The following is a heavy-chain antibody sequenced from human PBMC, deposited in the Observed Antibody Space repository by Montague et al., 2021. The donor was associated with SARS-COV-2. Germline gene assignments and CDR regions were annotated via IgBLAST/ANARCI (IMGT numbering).Heavy chain of an antibody. V-gene: IGHV4-31*03. J-gene: IGHJ3*02. Sequence: TLSLTCTVSGGSIRSIDNYWSWLRPHPGQGLVWLGSIYSSGTSYYTLSLRSRVTISVDTSKKQFSLKLSSVTAADTAVYYCARGMYGLTVTTDAFDIWGQGTMVSVSS. CDR2: IYSSGTS. CDR3: ARGMYGLTVTTDAFDI. D-gene: IGHD1-14*01. CDR1: GGSIRSIDNY.